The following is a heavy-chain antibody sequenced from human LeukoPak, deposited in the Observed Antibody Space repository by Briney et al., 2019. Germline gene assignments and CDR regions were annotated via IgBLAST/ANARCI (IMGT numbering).Heavy chain of an antibody. J-gene: IGHJ6*02. V-gene: IGHV3-66*01. D-gene: IGHD3-10*01. Sequence: GGTLRLSCAASGGTVSSNYMSWVRQAPGKGLEWVSVIYSGGSTYYAESVKGRFAISRDNSKNTLYLQMHSLRAEDTAVYYCASDFSGSGSYSHCYYGMDVWGQGTPVTVSS. CDR3: ASDFSGSGSYSHCYYGMDV. CDR1: GGTVSSNY. CDR2: IYSGGST.